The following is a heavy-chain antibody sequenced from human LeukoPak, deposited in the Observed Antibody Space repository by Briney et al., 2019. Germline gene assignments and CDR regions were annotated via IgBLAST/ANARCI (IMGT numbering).Heavy chain of an antibody. V-gene: IGHV3-48*01. D-gene: IGHD1-26*01. Sequence: PGGSLRLSCAASGFTFSTYSMNWVRQAPGKGLEWISYISSSSSTIYYADSVKGRFTVSRDNGKNSLHLQMNSLRAEDTAVYFCARDSLFQYSGNYADWGQGTLVTVSS. CDR2: ISSSSSTI. CDR3: ARDSLFQYSGNYAD. J-gene: IGHJ4*02. CDR1: GFTFSTYS.